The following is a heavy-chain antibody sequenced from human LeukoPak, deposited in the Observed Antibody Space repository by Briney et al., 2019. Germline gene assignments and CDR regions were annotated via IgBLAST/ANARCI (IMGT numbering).Heavy chain of an antibody. CDR3: ARGRPYSGGYHLDY. CDR1: GGSISSGGYY. CDR2: IYYSGST. Sequence: SETLSLTCTVSGGSISSGGYYWSWIRQHPGKGLEWIGYIYYSGSTYYNPSLKSRVTMSVDTSKNQFFLKLNSVTAADTAVYYCARGRPYSGGYHLDYWGQGTLVTVSA. V-gene: IGHV4-31*03. J-gene: IGHJ4*02. D-gene: IGHD1-26*01.